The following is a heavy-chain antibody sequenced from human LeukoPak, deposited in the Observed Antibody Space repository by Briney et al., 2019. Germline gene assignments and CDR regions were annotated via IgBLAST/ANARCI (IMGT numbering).Heavy chain of an antibody. J-gene: IGHJ3*02. CDR3: ARPCIPSSAASALDI. CDR1: RGSIGTYF. V-gene: IGHV4-59*08. D-gene: IGHD2-15*01. Sequence: KPSEPLSLPCSVSRGSIGTYFWMWIRQPPGKGLEWMGYIYYTGSTKYNPSLKSRATMSVDTSKNQVSLKMTSVTVADTAVYYCARPCIPSSAASALDIWGQGTMVTVS. CDR2: IYYTGST.